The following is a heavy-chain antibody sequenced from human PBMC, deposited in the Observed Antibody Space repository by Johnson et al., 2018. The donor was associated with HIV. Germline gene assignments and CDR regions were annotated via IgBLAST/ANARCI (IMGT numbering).Heavy chain of an antibody. V-gene: IGHV3-30-3*01. CDR1: GFTFSSYA. Sequence: HVQLVESGGGVVQPGRSLRLSCAASGFTFSSYAMHWVRQAPGKGLEWVAVISYDGSNKYYADSVKCRFTISRDNSKNTLYLQMNSLRAEDTAVYYCARDLAALNAFDIWGQGTMVTVSS. J-gene: IGHJ3*02. CDR3: ARDLAALNAFDI. CDR2: ISYDGSNK. D-gene: IGHD2-15*01.